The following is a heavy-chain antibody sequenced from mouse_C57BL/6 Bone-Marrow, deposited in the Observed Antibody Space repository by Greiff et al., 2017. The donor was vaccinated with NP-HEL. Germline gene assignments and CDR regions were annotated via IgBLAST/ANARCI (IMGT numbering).Heavy chain of an antibody. J-gene: IGHJ3*01. V-gene: IGHV5-4*01. CDR3: ARDETRWYDYDVGFAY. Sequence: EVMLVESGGGLVKPGGSLKLSCAASGFTFSSYAMSWVRQTPEKRLEWVATISDGGSYTYYPDNVKGRFTISRDNAKNNLYLQMSHLKSEDTAMYYCARDETRWYDYDVGFAYWGQGTLVTVSA. CDR2: ISDGGSYT. D-gene: IGHD2-4*01. CDR1: GFTFSSYA.